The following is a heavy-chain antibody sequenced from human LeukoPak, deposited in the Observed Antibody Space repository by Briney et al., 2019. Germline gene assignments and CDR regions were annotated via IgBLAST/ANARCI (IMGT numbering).Heavy chain of an antibody. V-gene: IGHV3-33*01. CDR1: GFTFSDYG. CDR3: ARDYDRRNWFDP. J-gene: IGHJ5*02. CDR2: IWYDGSNK. Sequence: GKSLRLSCTASGFTFSDYGMHWVRQAPGKGLEWVAVIWYDGSNKYYADSVKGRFTISRDNSKNTLYLQMNSLRAEDTAVYYCARDYDRRNWFDPWGQGTLVTVSS. D-gene: IGHD3-3*01.